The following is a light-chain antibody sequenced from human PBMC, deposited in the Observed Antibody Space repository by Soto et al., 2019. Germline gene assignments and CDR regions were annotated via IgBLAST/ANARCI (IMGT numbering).Light chain of an antibody. CDR2: EVS. Sequence: QSVLTQPPSASGSPGQSVTISCTGTSSDVGGYDYVSWYQQHPGKAPKLMIYEVSNRPSGVSNRFSGSKSGNTASLTISGLQGEDEADYYCSSYTTTTTLEVFGTGTKLT. CDR1: SSDVGGYDY. CDR3: SSYTTTTTLEV. V-gene: IGLV2-14*01. J-gene: IGLJ1*01.